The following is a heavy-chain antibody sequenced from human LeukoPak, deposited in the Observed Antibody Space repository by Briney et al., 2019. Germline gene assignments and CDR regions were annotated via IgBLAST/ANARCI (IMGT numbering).Heavy chain of an antibody. Sequence: GASVKVSCKASGYTFTGYYMHWVRQAPGQGLGWMGWINPNSGGTNYAQKFQGRVTMTRDTSISTAYMELSRLRSDDTAVYYCARLLFWSGYHPSDYWGQGTLVTVSS. V-gene: IGHV1-2*02. D-gene: IGHD3-3*01. J-gene: IGHJ4*02. CDR2: INPNSGGT. CDR3: ARLLFWSGYHPSDY. CDR1: GYTFTGYY.